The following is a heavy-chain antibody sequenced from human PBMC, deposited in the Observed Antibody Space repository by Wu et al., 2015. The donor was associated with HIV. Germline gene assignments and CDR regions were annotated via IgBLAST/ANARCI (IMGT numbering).Heavy chain of an antibody. CDR2: VNPISGDT. J-gene: IGHJ4*02. D-gene: IGHD3-22*01. CDR3: ERDYYDSRGSVVREDL. V-gene: IGHV1-2*02. CDR1: GYSFTAYY. Sequence: QVQVVQSGAEVKKPGASVKVSCKTSGYSFTAYYVHWVRQAPGQGLEWVGCVNPISGDTNFAQKFQGRVTMTRDTSLNTAYLELNSLGFDDTAMYYCERDYYDSRGSVVREDLWGQGTLIIVSS.